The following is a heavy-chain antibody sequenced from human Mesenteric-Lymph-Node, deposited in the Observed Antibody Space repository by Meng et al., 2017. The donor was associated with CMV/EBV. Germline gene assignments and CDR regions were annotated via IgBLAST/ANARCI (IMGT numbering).Heavy chain of an antibody. CDR1: GYTFTTYY. J-gene: IGHJ4*02. Sequence: ASVKVSCKASGYTFTTYYMHWVRQAPGQGLEWMGTLTPSGGSTTSAQKFQGRVTMTWDTSISTAYMELSSLRSEDTAVYYCAREGSLGGYSYRFDYWGQGTLVTVSS. CDR2: LTPSGGST. D-gene: IGHD5-18*01. V-gene: IGHV1-46*01. CDR3: AREGSLGGYSYRFDY.